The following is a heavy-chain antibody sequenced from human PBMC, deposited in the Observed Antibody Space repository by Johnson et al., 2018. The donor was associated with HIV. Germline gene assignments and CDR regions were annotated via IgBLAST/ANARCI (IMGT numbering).Heavy chain of an antibody. CDR1: GFTVSSNY. D-gene: IGHD5-12*01. V-gene: IGHV3-66*02. Sequence: VQLVESGGGVVQPGGSLRLSCAASGFTVSSNYMSWVRQTPGKGLAWVSAVSAGGDNTYYADSVEGRFTISRDNSKNTLHLQMNSLRAEDTALYYCARSDVDIVATILFDIWGQGTMVTVSS. CDR3: ARSDVDIVATILFDI. CDR2: SAGGDNT. J-gene: IGHJ3*02.